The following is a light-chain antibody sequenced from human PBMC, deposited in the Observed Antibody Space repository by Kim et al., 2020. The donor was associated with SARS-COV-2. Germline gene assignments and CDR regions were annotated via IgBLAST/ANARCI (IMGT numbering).Light chain of an antibody. V-gene: IGKV3D-15*01. Sequence: EIVVTQSPVTLSVSPGERATLSCRASQGISSNLAWYQQKPGQAPRLLISGASTRATGIPARFSGGGSGTEFTLTISSLQSEDFPVYYCQQYHNWPPTFGQGTKVDIK. CDR3: QQYHNWPPT. CDR2: GAS. CDR1: QGISSN. J-gene: IGKJ1*01.